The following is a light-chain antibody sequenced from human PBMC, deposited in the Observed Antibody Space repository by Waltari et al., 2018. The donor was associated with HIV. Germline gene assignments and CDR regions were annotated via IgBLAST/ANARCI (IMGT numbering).Light chain of an antibody. J-gene: IGLJ3*02. V-gene: IGLV3-19*01. CDR3: NSRDSSGNSGV. CDR1: SLRSYY. CDR2: GKI. Sequence: SSELTQDPAVSVALGQTVRITCQGDSLRSYYARWYQQTLGQAPVVVCYGKIDLPSGIPDRFSCSCSANTASLTITVAQAEDESDYYCNSRDSSGNSGVFGGGTKLTVL.